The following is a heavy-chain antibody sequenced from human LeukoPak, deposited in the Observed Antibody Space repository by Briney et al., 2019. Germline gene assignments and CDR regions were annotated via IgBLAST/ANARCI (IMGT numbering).Heavy chain of an antibody. Sequence: GGSLRLSCAASGFTFSSYSMNWVRQAPGKGLEWVSYISCGGSTTYYAGSVKGRFTVSRDNAKNSLYLQMNSLRAEDTAVYYCARDHMGYDYWGQGTLVTVSS. J-gene: IGHJ4*02. V-gene: IGHV3-48*04. CDR2: ISCGGSTT. CDR1: GFTFSSYS. CDR3: ARDHMGYDY. D-gene: IGHD1-26*01.